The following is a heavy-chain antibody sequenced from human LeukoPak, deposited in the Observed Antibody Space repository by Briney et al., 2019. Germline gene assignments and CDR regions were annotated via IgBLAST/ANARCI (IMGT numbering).Heavy chain of an antibody. D-gene: IGHD1-26*01. J-gene: IGHJ4*02. CDR1: GYTFTSYG. Sequence: ASVKVSCKASGYTFTSYGISWVRQAPGQGVEWMGWISAYNGNTNYAQKLQGRVTMTTDTSTSTAYMELRSLRSDDTAVYYCARASYYSGPYYFDYWGQGTLVTVSS. CDR2: ISAYNGNT. V-gene: IGHV1-18*01. CDR3: ARASYYSGPYYFDY.